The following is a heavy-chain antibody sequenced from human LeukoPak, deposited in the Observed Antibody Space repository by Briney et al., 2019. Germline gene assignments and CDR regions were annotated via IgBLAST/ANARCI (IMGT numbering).Heavy chain of an antibody. Sequence: ASVKVSCKASGYTFSGYYMHWVRQAPGQGLEWMGWINPNSGGTNYAQKFQGRVTMTRDTSISTAYMELSRLRSDDTAVYYCARELLWFGELFFDSWGQGTMVTVSS. CDR2: INPNSGGT. D-gene: IGHD3-10*01. CDR1: GYTFSGYY. J-gene: IGHJ3*02. CDR3: ARELLWFGELFFDS. V-gene: IGHV1-2*02.